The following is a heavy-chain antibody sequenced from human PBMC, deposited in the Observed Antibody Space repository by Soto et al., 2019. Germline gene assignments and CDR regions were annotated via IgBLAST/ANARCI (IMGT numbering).Heavy chain of an antibody. J-gene: IGHJ6*03. D-gene: IGHD3-9*01. CDR3: ARDNYDILTGLYYMDV. CDR2: ISSSSSYI. CDR1: GFTFSSYS. V-gene: IGHV3-21*01. Sequence: GGSLRLSCAASGFTFSSYSMNWVRQAPGKGLEWVSSISSSSSYIYYADSVKGRSTISRDNAKNSLYLQMNSLRAEDTAVYYCARDNYDILTGLYYMDVWGKGTTVTVS.